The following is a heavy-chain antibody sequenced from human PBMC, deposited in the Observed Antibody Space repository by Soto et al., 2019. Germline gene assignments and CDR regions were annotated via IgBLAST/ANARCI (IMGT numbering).Heavy chain of an antibody. CDR1: GSAISGYY. CDR2: IYSSGST. J-gene: IGHJ5*02. CDR3: ARGQRFSDWFDP. D-gene: IGHD3-3*01. V-gene: IGHV4-4*07. Sequence: PSETLSLTCTVTGSAISGYYWTWIRQSDGEGLEWIGRIYSSGSTNYNPSLKSRVTISLDTSMNYFSLRLSSVTAADTAVYYCARGQRFSDWFDPWGQGTLVTVSS.